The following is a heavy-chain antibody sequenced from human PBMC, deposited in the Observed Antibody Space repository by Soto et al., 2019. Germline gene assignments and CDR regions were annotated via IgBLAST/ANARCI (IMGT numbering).Heavy chain of an antibody. CDR1: GFILSDCA. CDR2: ISSSSSVI. D-gene: IGHD7-27*01. J-gene: IGHJ6*03. CDR3: ARDLSWGSNWYYYMDV. Sequence: EVQLVESGGGLVQPGVTLRLSCASSGFILSDCAMNWVRQAPGKGLEWVSYISSSSSVIDYADSVKGRFTVVRDNARNSLYLQMNSLIAEDTAVYYCARDLSWGSNWYYYMDVWGKGTTVTVSS. V-gene: IGHV3-48*01.